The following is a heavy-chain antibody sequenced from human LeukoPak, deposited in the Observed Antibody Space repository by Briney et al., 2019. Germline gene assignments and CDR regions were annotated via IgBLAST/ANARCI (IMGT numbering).Heavy chain of an antibody. D-gene: IGHD3-16*01. CDR2: IYHSGST. V-gene: IGHV4-38-2*01. CDR1: GYSITSGYY. CDR3: ARAPSEGGTDDAFDM. J-gene: IGHJ3*02. Sequence: PSETLSLTRAVSGYSITSGYYWGWIRQPPGKGLEWIGSIYHSGSTYYNPSLKSRVTISVDTSKNQFSLKVRSVTAADTAVYFCARAPSEGGTDDAFDMWGQGTMVTVSS.